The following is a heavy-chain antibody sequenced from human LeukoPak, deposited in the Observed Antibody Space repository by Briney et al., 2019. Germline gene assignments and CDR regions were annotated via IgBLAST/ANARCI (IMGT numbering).Heavy chain of an antibody. CDR2: ISSSSSYI. J-gene: IGHJ1*01. CDR1: GFTFSSYS. D-gene: IGHD4-11*01. V-gene: IGHV3-21*01. Sequence: GGSLRLSCAASGFTFSSYSMNWVRQAPGKGLEWVSSISSSSSYIYYADSVKGRFTISRDNAKNSLHLQMNSLRAEDTAVYYCARAPIGTVTTLEYFQHWGQGTLVTVSS. CDR3: ARAPIGTVTTLEYFQH.